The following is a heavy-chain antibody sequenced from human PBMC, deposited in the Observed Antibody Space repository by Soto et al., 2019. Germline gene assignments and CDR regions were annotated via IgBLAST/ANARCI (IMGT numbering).Heavy chain of an antibody. Sequence: QVQLQQWGAGLLKPSETLSLTCAVYGGFVSSGSYYWSWIRQPPGKGLEWIGEMSHSGGTHFNPSLKSRVTISVDTSKNQFSLKMSSGTAADTALYYCARVERGTATTVVDAFDIWGPGTRVTVSS. CDR3: ARVERGTATTVVDAFDI. D-gene: IGHD1-1*01. J-gene: IGHJ3*02. V-gene: IGHV4-34*01. CDR2: MSHSGGT. CDR1: GGFVSSGSYY.